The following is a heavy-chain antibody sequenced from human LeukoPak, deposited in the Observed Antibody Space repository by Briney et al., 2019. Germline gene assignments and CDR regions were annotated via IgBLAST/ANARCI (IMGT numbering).Heavy chain of an antibody. Sequence: GSLRLSCAASGFTFSSYEMNWVRQPPGKGLEWIGEINHSGSTNYNPSLKSRVTISVDTSKNQFSLKLSSVTAADTAVYYCRVLRYFDWLVDDYWGQGTLVTVSS. D-gene: IGHD3-9*01. CDR1: GFTFSSYE. CDR2: INHSGST. J-gene: IGHJ4*02. V-gene: IGHV4-34*08. CDR3: RVLRYFDWLVDDY.